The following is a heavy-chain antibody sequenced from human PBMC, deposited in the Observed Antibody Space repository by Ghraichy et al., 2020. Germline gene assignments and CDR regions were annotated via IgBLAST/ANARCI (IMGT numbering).Heavy chain of an antibody. CDR1: GGSMISSSYY. CDR3: ARHPDFSPFDS. J-gene: IGHJ4*02. Sequence: SETLSLTCTVSGGSMISSSYYWGWIRQPPGKGLEWIGSLHYSGTTYYNPSLKSRVTISVDTFEKQFSLILRSVTAADTAVYYCARHPDFSPFDSWGQGTLVTVSS. CDR2: LHYSGTT. V-gene: IGHV4-39*01.